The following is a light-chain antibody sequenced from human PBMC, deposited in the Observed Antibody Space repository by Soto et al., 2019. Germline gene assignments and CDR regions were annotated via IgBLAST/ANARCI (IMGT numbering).Light chain of an antibody. Sequence: DIQMTQSPSSLSASVGDRVTITCQASQDISNYLNWYQQKPGKAPKLLIYDASNLETGVPSRFSGSGSGTDFTFTISSLQPEDIATYHCQKYENLPLTAGGGTKGDMK. CDR2: DAS. CDR3: QKYENLPLT. J-gene: IGKJ4*01. CDR1: QDISNY. V-gene: IGKV1-33*01.